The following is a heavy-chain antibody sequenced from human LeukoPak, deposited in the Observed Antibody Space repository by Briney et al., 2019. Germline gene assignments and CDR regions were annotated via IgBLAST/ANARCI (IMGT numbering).Heavy chain of an antibody. CDR2: ISSRGSPI. Sequence: GGSLRLTCAASGFTFSNYEMNWFRQAPAKGREWVSYISSRGSPIYYADSVKGRFTISKDNAKNSLYLQMNRLRAEDTAVYYCARDRSCSSTSCSPPGDFDYWGQGTLVTVSS. D-gene: IGHD2-2*01. V-gene: IGHV3-48*03. CDR3: ARDRSCSSTSCSPPGDFDY. CDR1: GFTFSNYE. J-gene: IGHJ4*02.